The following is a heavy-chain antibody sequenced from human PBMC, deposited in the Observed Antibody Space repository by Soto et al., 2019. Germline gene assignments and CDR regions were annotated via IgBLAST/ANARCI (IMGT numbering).Heavy chain of an antibody. CDR2: ISHSWTT. CDR3: ASVLIAGAGPLPSCDV. CDR1: GGSISSSDW. Sequence: QVQLQESGPGLVKPSGTLSLTCAVSGGSISSSDWWSWVRQPPGKGLEWIGEISHSWTTNYNPSLKSRVTPSVYKSTTQFSLKLRGVTAAEPAVYSGASVLIAGAGPLPSCDVWGHGTCVTVS. V-gene: IGHV4-4*02. D-gene: IGHD6-19*01. J-gene: IGHJ3*01.